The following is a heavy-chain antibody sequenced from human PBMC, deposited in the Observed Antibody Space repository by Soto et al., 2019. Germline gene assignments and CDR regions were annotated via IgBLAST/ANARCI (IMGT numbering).Heavy chain of an antibody. CDR1: GFTFSSYG. D-gene: IGHD2-15*01. Sequence: QVQLVESGGGVVQPGRSLRLSCAASGFTFSSYGMHWVRQAPGKGLEWVAVISYDGSNKYYADSVKGRFTISRDNSKNTLYLQMNSLRAEDTAVYYCATLLNWGQGTLVTVSS. J-gene: IGHJ4*02. CDR3: ATLLN. V-gene: IGHV3-30*03. CDR2: ISYDGSNK.